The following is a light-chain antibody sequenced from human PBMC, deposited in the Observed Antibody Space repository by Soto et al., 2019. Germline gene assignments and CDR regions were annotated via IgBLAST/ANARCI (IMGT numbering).Light chain of an antibody. CDR3: QQYNNWPQT. CDR1: QSVSSN. CDR2: GAS. Sequence: EIVMTQSPATLSVSPGERATLSCRASQSVSSNLAWYQQKPGQAPRLLIYGASTRATGIPARFSGSGSGTEFTPTISRLQSEDFAVYYCQQYNNWPQTFGQGTKLEIK. J-gene: IGKJ2*01. V-gene: IGKV3-15*01.